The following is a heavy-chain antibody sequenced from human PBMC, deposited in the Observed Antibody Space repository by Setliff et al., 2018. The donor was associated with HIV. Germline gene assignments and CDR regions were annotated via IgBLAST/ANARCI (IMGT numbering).Heavy chain of an antibody. Sequence: PSETLSLTCAVYGGSFSGYYWSWIRQPPGKGLEWIGEINHSGSTNYNPSLKSRVTISVDTSKNQFSLQLNSVTAADTAVYFCARTRAPYFFDFWGQGAQVTRLL. J-gene: IGHJ4*02. CDR2: INHSGST. CDR3: ARTRAPYFFDF. CDR1: GGSFSGYY. V-gene: IGHV4-34*01. D-gene: IGHD1-26*01.